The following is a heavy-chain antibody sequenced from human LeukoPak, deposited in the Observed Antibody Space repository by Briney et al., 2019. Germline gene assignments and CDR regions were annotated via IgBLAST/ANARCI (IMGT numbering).Heavy chain of an antibody. Sequence: SVKVSCKASGGTFSSYAISWVRQAPGQGLEWMGRIIPIFGIANYAQKFQGRVTITADKSTSTAYMELSSLRSEDTAVYYCARDDYCSGGSCYSWFDPWGQGTLVTVSS. V-gene: IGHV1-69*04. CDR3: ARDDYCSGGSCYSWFDP. CDR2: IIPIFGIA. D-gene: IGHD2-15*01. CDR1: GGTFSSYA. J-gene: IGHJ5*02.